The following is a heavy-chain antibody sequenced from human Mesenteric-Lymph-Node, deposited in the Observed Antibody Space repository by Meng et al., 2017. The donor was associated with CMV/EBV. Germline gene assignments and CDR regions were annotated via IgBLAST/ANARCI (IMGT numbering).Heavy chain of an antibody. CDR2: IYYSGST. V-gene: IGHV4-39*07. CDR3: ARGGTITANWFDP. CDR1: GASISSNSYY. J-gene: IGHJ5*02. D-gene: IGHD5-24*01. Sequence: GSLRLSCTVSGASISSNSYYWGWIRQPPGKGLEWIGSIYYSGSTYYNPSLKSRVTISVDTSENQFSLKLNSVTAADTAFYYCARGGTITANWFDPWGQGTLVTVSS.